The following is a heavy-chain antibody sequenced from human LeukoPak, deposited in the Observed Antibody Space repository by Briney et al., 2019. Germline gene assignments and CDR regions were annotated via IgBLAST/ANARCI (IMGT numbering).Heavy chain of an antibody. Sequence: GGSLRLSCAASGFTFSRYWMTWVRQAPGKGREWVANIKQDGSEKYYVDSVKGRFTISRDNAKISLSLQMNSLRDEDTAMYYCATVRDDNSGSGYRALDFWGQGTLVTVSS. J-gene: IGHJ4*02. V-gene: IGHV3-7*01. CDR1: GFTFSRYW. CDR3: ATVRDDNSGSGYRALDF. CDR2: IKQDGSEK. D-gene: IGHD3-10*01.